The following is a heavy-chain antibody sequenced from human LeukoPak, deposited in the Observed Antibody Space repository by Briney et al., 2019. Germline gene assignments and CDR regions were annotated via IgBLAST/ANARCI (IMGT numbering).Heavy chain of an antibody. CDR3: ARVKDPSDVIAAAGSNWFDP. D-gene: IGHD6-13*01. Sequence: PSETLSLTCTVSGGSISSSSYYWGWIRQPPGKGLEWIGSIYYSGSTYYNPSLKSRVTISVDTSKNQFSLKLSSVTAADTAVYYCARVKDPSDVIAAAGSNWFDPWGQGTLVTVSS. CDR1: GGSISSSSYY. CDR2: IYYSGST. J-gene: IGHJ5*02. V-gene: IGHV4-39*07.